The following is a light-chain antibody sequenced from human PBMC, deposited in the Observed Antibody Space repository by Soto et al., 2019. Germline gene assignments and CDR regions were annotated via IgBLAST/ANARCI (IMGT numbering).Light chain of an antibody. CDR1: SGHSSYA. Sequence: QPVLTQSPSASASLGASVKLTCTLSSGHSSYAIASHQQQPEKGPRYLMRLNSDGRHTKGDGIPDRFSGSSSGAERYLTISSLQSEDEADYYCQTWGTGIWVFGGGTKVTVL. CDR3: QTWGTGIWV. V-gene: IGLV4-69*01. CDR2: LNSDGRH. J-gene: IGLJ3*02.